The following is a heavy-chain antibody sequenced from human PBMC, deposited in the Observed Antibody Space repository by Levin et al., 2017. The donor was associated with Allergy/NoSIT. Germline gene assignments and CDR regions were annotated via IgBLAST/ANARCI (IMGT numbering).Heavy chain of an antibody. CDR1: GGSISSSSWS. CDR3: AVVPTAWFYFQY. J-gene: IGHJ4*02. D-gene: IGHD2-2*01. Sequence: PSETLSLTCTVSGGSISSSSWSWGWIRQPPGKGLEWIGNIYSTGRANYNPSLKSRLTISVDTSKNQFSLNLISVTAAHTAVYYCAVVPTAWFYFQYWGQGTLVTVSS. V-gene: IGHV4-39*01. CDR2: IYSTGRA.